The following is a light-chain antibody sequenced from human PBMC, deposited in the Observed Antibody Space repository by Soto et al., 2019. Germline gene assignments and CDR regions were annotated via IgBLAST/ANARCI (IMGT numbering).Light chain of an antibody. V-gene: IGLV6-57*01. CDR1: GGSIASQY. CDR3: QSFDSSDQV. J-gene: IGLJ3*02. Sequence: NFMLAQPHSVSESLGKTITISCTRSGGSIASQYVQWFQQRPGRSPTTVIYEDNHRPSGVPDRFSGSIDSSSNSASLTISGLKTKDEATYYCQSFDSSDQVFGGGTKLTVL. CDR2: EDN.